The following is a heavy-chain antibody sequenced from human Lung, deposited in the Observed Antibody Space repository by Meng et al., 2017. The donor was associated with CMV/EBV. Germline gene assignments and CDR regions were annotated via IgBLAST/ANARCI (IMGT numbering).Heavy chain of an antibody. D-gene: IGHD1-26*01. V-gene: IGHV1-18*01. Sequence: QVQLVQAGAEVKKPGVSLKLSCETSGFTFTTYFMHWLRQAPGQGVEWMGWISAYNGNTNYAQTLQGRVTMTTDTSTSTAYMELRSLRSDDTAVYYCARVEVGITSGDYWGQGTLVTVSS. CDR1: GFTFTTYF. CDR2: ISAYNGNT. CDR3: ARVEVGITSGDY. J-gene: IGHJ4*02.